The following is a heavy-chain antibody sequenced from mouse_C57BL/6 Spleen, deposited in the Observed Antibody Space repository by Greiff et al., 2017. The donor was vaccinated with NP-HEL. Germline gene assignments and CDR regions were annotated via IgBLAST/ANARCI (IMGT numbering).Heavy chain of an antibody. D-gene: IGHD1-1*01. V-gene: IGHV1-82*01. CDR1: GYAFSSSW. CDR2: IYPGDGDT. CDR3: ASHYYGSSGSYFDY. Sequence: VQLKESGPELVKPGASVKISCKASGYAFSSSWMNWVKQRPGKGLEWIGRIYPGDGDTNYNGKFKGKATLTADKSSSTAYMQLSSLTSEDSAVYFCASHYYGSSGSYFDYWGQGTTLTVSS. J-gene: IGHJ2*01.